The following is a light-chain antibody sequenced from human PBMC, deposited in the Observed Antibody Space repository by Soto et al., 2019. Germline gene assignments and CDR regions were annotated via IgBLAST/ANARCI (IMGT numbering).Light chain of an antibody. CDR2: EVT. Sequence: QSVLTQPRSVSGSPGQSVTISCTGTSRDVGGYYYVSWYQHLPDKAPKLIISEVTNRPSGVSDRFSGSKSGNTASLTISGLQAEDEADYYCASLTTTNFVFGSWTKVTVL. CDR1: SRDVGGYYY. J-gene: IGLJ1*01. V-gene: IGLV2-11*01. CDR3: ASLTTTNFV.